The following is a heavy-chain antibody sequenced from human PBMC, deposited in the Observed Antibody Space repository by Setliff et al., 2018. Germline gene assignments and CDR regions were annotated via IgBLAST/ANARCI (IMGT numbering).Heavy chain of an antibody. V-gene: IGHV4-59*12. CDR1: GGSISDYY. Sequence: SETLSLTCTVSGGSISDYYWSWIRQAPGKGLEWIGYIYYGGSTNYNPSLNSRLTISVDTSKNQFSLRLTSVTAADTAIYYCARVRNTQNGFFDYWSQGTLVTVSS. J-gene: IGHJ4*02. D-gene: IGHD1-1*01. CDR3: ARVRNTQNGFFDY. CDR2: IYYGGST.